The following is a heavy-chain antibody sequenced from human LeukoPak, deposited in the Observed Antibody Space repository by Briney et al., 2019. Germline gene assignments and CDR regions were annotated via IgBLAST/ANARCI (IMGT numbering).Heavy chain of an antibody. V-gene: IGHV3-21*04. CDR3: AKDHHRAAAGTLPDY. J-gene: IGHJ4*02. CDR2: ISSSSYI. Sequence: GGSLRLSCAASGFTFSSYSMNWVRQAPGKGLEWVSSISSSSYIYYADSVKGRFTISRDNSKNTLYLQMNSLRAEDTAVYYCAKDHHRAAAGTLPDYWGQGTLVTVSS. D-gene: IGHD6-13*01. CDR1: GFTFSSYS.